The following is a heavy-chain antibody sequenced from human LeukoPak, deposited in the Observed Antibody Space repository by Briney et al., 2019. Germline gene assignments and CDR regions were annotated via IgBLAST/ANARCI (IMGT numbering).Heavy chain of an antibody. D-gene: IGHD3-10*01. CDR1: GXSIRTYY. J-gene: IGHJ4*02. V-gene: IGHV4-4*07. CDR3: ASSLYYYTSGAGFDY. Sequence: SETLSLTCTVPGXSIRTYYWSWIRQPAGKGLEWIGRISASGNTDHNPSLKSRVTMSVDTSKNQVSLNLNSVTAADTAVYYCASSLYYYTSGAGFDYWGQGTLVTVSA. CDR2: ISASGNT.